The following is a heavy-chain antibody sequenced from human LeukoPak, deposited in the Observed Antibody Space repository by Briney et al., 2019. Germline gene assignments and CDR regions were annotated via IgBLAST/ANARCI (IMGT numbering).Heavy chain of an antibody. Sequence: ASVKVSCKASGYTFTGYYMHWVRQAPGQGLEWMGQINPNSGGTNYAQKFQGRVTMTRDTSISTAYMELSRLRSDDTAVYYCARGPRNRDGCNYMEGYWGQGTLVTVSS. J-gene: IGHJ4*02. CDR3: ARGPRNRDGCNYMEGY. CDR1: GYTFTGYY. V-gene: IGHV1-2*06. D-gene: IGHD5-24*01. CDR2: INPNSGGT.